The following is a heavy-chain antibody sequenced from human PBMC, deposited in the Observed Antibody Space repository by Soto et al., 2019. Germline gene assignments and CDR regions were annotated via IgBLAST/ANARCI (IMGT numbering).Heavy chain of an antibody. CDR1: GASFSDYY. D-gene: IGHD3-16*01. CDR2: IHPSGNT. Sequence: QVQLQQLGAGLLRPSETLSLTCSVYGASFSDYYWTWIRQPPGKGLEWIGEIHPSGNTYYNPSLNSRVTLSADTSKNQFSLTLSSVTAADTAVYFCSRGQDAYKGGNYWGQGTLVTVSS. J-gene: IGHJ4*02. V-gene: IGHV4-34*02. CDR3: SRGQDAYKGGNY.